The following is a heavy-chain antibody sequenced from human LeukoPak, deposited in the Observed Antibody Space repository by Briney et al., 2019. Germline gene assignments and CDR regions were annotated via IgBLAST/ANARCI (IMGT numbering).Heavy chain of an antibody. J-gene: IGHJ4*02. V-gene: IGHV1-18*01. D-gene: IGHD3-10*01. CDR2: ISGYNGQT. CDR3: ARDIGVSQFDY. CDR1: GYTFSNHG. Sequence: ASVNVSCKASGYTFSNHGISWVRQAPGQGLEWMGWISGYNGQTGYPQKFQGRVTLTTDTSTSTAYMEVRSLTSDDTAMYYCARDIGVSQFDYWGQGTLVTVSS.